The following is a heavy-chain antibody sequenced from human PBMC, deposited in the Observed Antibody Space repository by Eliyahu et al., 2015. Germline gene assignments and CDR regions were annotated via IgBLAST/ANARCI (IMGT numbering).Heavy chain of an antibody. J-gene: IGHJ3*02. CDR2: IKQDGSEK. CDR1: GFXFXSYW. CDR3: ARAITIFGPDAFDI. V-gene: IGHV3-7*04. Sequence: EVQLVESGGGLVQPGGSLRLSCAASGFXFXSYWMSWVRQAPGKGLEWVANIKQDGSEKYYVDSVKGRFTISRDNAKNSLYLQMNSLRAEDTAVYYCARAITIFGPDAFDIWGQGTMVTVSS. D-gene: IGHD3-3*01.